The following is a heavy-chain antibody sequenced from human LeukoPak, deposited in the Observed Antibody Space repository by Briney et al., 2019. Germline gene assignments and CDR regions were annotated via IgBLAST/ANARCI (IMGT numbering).Heavy chain of an antibody. V-gene: IGHV1-2*02. D-gene: IGHD6-6*01. CDR2: IDPNSGGT. CDR3: GYSSSSPPQFDY. CDR1: GYTFTGYY. Sequence: GASVKVSCKASGYTFTGYYMHWVRQAPGQGLEWMGWIDPNSGGTNYAQKFQGRVTMTRDTSISTAYMELSRLRSDDTAVHYCGYSSSSPPQFDYWGQGTLVTVSS. J-gene: IGHJ4*02.